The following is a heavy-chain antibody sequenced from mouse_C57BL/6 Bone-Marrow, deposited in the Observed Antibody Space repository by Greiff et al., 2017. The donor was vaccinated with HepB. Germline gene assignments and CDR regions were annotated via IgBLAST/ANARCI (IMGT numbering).Heavy chain of an antibody. CDR2: ISSGSSTI. D-gene: IGHD5-1-1*01. CDR3: ARGGKYPFAY. Sequence: EVHLVESGGGLVKPGGSLKLSCAASGFTFSDYGMHWVRQAPEKGLEWVAYISSGSSTIYYADTVKGRFTISRDNAKNTLFLQMTSLRSEDTAMYYCARGGKYPFAYWGQGTLVTVSA. CDR1: GFTFSDYG. V-gene: IGHV5-17*01. J-gene: IGHJ3*01.